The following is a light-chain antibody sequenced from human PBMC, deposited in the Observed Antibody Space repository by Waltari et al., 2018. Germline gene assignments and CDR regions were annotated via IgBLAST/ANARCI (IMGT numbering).Light chain of an antibody. J-gene: IGKJ3*01. V-gene: IGKV4-1*01. CDR2: WAS. CDR3: HQYYTTPFT. CDR1: QSLSYSYNIRNY. Sequence: DIVMSQSPDSLAVSLGERATIQCRSSQSLSYSYNIRNYLAWYQQRPGQLPKLLIYWASLRESGVPDRFSGSGSGTDFTLTISSLQAEDVAIYYCHQYYTTPFTFGPGTTVDIK.